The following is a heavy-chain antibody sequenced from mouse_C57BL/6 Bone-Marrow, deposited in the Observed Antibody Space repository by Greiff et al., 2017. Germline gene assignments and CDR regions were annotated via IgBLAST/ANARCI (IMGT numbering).Heavy chain of an antibody. D-gene: IGHD1-1*01. CDR2: INPNNGGT. CDR3: ARNTYYGSSPYYAMDY. Sequence: VQLQQSGPELVKPGASVKIPCKASGYTFTDYNMDWVKQSHGKSLEWIGDINPNNGGTIYNQKFKGKATLTVDKSSSTAYMELRSLTSEDTAVYYCARNTYYGSSPYYAMDYWGQGTSVTVSS. J-gene: IGHJ4*01. V-gene: IGHV1-18*01. CDR1: GYTFTDYN.